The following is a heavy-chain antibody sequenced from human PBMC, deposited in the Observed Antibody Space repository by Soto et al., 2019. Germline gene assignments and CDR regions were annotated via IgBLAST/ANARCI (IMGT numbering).Heavy chain of an antibody. CDR1: GLNFRSFS. V-gene: IGHV3-48*01. J-gene: IGHJ5*02. CDR3: AREYDILNWFEP. CDR2: ISSSSSTI. Sequence: GGLMRLRWAAVGLNFRSFSINRVRQAPGKGLEWVSYISSSSSTIYYADSVKGRFTISRDNAKNSLYLQMNSLRAEDTAVYYCAREYDILNWFEPWGQGTLVTVSS. D-gene: IGHD3-9*01.